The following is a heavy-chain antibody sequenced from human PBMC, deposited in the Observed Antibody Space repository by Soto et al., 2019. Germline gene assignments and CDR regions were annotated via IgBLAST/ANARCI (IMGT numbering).Heavy chain of an antibody. V-gene: IGHV3-7*01. CDR2: IGEDGGIS. CDR3: VRDRNYHVSGYYDAFDV. CDR1: GFNFKDYW. J-gene: IGHJ3*01. Sequence: EVQLVESGGGLVQPGGSLRLSCAGSGFNFKDYWMTWVRQAPGKGLEWLANIGEDGGISNYVDSVKGRFTISRDNVKNSLDLQINSLRAEDTAVYYCVRDRNYHVSGYYDAFDVWGEGTVVTVSS. D-gene: IGHD3-9*01.